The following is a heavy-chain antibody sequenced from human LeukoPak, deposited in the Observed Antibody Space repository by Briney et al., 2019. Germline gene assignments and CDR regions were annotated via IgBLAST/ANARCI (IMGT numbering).Heavy chain of an antibody. Sequence: GGSLRLSCAASGFTFSSYWMNWARQAPGKGLEWVASINHNGNVNYYVDSVKGRFTISRDNAKNSVYLQMNSLRAEDTAVYYCARQLGGSGSYWGQGTLVTVSS. CDR1: GFTFSSYW. D-gene: IGHD3-10*01. V-gene: IGHV3-7*01. CDR3: ARQLGGSGSY. CDR2: INHNGNVN. J-gene: IGHJ4*02.